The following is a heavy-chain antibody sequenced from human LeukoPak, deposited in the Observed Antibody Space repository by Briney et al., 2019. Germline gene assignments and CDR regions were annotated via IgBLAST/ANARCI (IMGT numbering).Heavy chain of an antibody. Sequence: GRSLRLSCTASGFTFSSTGMHWVRQAPGKGLDWVASISYDGSSKKYVDSVKGRFTISRDNSKRTLYLQMNSLRSEDTAVYYCAKEGLRFFDFWGQGTLVTVSS. J-gene: IGHJ4*02. CDR2: ISYDGSSK. V-gene: IGHV3-30*18. CDR1: GFTFSSTG. D-gene: IGHD5-12*01. CDR3: AKEGLRFFDF.